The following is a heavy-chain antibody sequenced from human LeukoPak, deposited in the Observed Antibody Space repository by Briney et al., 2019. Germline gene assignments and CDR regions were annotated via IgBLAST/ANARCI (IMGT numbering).Heavy chain of an antibody. CDR1: GFTFSSYW. D-gene: IGHD6-13*01. CDR3: ARLRAAASVWWFDP. J-gene: IGHJ5*02. CDR2: IKQDGSEK. V-gene: IGHV3-7*01. Sequence: GGSLRLSCAASGFTFSSYWMSWVRQAPGKGLEWVANIKQDGSEKYYVDSVKGRFTISRDNAKNSLYLQMNSLRAEDTAVYYCARLRAAASVWWFDPWGQGTLVTVSS.